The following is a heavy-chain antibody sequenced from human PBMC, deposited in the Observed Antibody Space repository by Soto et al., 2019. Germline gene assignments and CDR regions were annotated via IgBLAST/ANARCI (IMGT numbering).Heavy chain of an antibody. Sequence: GGSLRLSCTASGFSFFNYGFAWIRQAPGKGLEWVAVVTYDSSEKYYADSVKGRFTISRDNSKNTVYLQMDSLQHNDSALYYCGKAGGSELRYFDWPEVGVWGQGTLVTVSS. CDR1: GFSFFNYG. V-gene: IGHV3-30*18. CDR3: GKAGGSELRYFDWPEVGV. J-gene: IGHJ4*02. D-gene: IGHD3-9*01. CDR2: VTYDSSEK.